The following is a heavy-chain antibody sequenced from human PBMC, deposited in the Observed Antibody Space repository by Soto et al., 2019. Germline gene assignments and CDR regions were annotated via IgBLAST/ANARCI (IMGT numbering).Heavy chain of an antibody. Sequence: VSVKVSCKASGYTFTGYYMHWVRLAPGQGLEWMGLINPNSGGTNYAQKFQGRVTMTRDTSISTAYMELSRLRSDDTAVYYWARSPHYDPPFDYWGQGTLVTVSS. CDR2: INPNSGGT. CDR1: GYTFTGYY. D-gene: IGHD3-22*01. V-gene: IGHV1-2*02. CDR3: ARSPHYDPPFDY. J-gene: IGHJ4*02.